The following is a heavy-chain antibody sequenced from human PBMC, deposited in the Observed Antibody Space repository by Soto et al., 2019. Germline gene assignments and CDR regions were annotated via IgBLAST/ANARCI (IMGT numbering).Heavy chain of an antibody. CDR3: ARDFGNPKGRLDP. CDR2: INHDGSEK. CDR1: GFTFNNYW. V-gene: IGHV3-7*01. Sequence: GSLRLSFDASGFTFNNYWVSWLRQAPGKGLEWVANINHDGSEKYYMDSVKGRFTISRDNTKNSLYLRINSLRAEDTSFYYCARDFGNPKGRLDPWGQGILVTVSS. J-gene: IGHJ5*02. D-gene: IGHD3-10*01.